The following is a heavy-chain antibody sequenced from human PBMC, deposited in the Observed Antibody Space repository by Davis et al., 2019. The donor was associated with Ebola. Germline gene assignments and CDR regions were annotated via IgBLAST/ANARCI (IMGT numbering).Heavy chain of an antibody. CDR3: ARDLMVYATAYYYGMDV. J-gene: IGHJ6*02. Sequence: GGSLRLSCAASGFTVRSTYMSWVRQAPGKGLEWVSVIYSGGTTRYADYADSVKGRFTISRDYSKNTLYLQMNSLRAEDTAVYYCARDLMVYATAYYYGMDVWGQGTTVTVSS. V-gene: IGHV3-66*01. CDR2: IYSGGTTRYA. D-gene: IGHD2-8*01. CDR1: GFTVRSTY.